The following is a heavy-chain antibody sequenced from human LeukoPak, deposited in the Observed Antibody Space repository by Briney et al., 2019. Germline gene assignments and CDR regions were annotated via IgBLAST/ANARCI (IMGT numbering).Heavy chain of an antibody. Sequence: GGSQRLSCAASVFIFSSYAMSWLREARREGVEWVSAISGSGGRIYYEESVKVRFTISRDKSKITRYLQMYRLRAEHTGVYYCAKDSRRGWSVNAFDIWGQGTMVSVSS. V-gene: IGHV3-23*01. J-gene: IGHJ3*02. CDR3: AKDSRRGWSVNAFDI. CDR1: VFIFSSYA. CDR2: ISGSGGRI. D-gene: IGHD6-19*01.